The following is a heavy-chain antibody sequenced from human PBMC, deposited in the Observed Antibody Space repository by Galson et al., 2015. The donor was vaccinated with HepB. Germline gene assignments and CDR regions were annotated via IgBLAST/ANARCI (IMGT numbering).Heavy chain of an antibody. CDR3: ARGYGDTVYCIDV. J-gene: IGHJ6*02. CDR2: IWYDGSNK. CDR1: GFTFSSYG. D-gene: IGHD4-17*01. V-gene: IGHV3-33*01. Sequence: SLRLSCAASGFTFSSYGMHWVRQAPGKGLEWGAVIWYDGSNKYYADSVKGRFTISRDNSKNTLYLQMNGLRAEDTAVYYCARGYGDTVYCIDVWGQGTTVTVSS.